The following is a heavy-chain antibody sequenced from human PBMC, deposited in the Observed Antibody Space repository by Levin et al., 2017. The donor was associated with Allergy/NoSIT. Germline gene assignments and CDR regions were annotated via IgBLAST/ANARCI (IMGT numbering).Heavy chain of an antibody. J-gene: IGHJ4*02. CDR1: GFTFSSYS. CDR3: ARDYDTAMGHVDY. Sequence: GGSLRLSCAASGFTFSSYSMNWVRQAPGKGLEWVSSISSSSSYIYYADSVKGRFTISRDNAKNSLYLQMNSLRAEDTAVYYCARDYDTAMGHVDYWGQGTLVTVSS. D-gene: IGHD5-18*01. V-gene: IGHV3-21*01. CDR2: ISSSSSYI.